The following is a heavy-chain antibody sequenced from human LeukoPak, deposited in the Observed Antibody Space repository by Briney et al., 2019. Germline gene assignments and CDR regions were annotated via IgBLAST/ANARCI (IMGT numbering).Heavy chain of an antibody. D-gene: IGHD6-13*01. CDR2: ISSSSSTI. V-gene: IGHV3-48*02. J-gene: IGHJ4*02. Sequence: PGGSLSLSCAASGFTFSNYSRNWVRQAPGKGLEWVSYISSSSSTIYYADSVKGRFTISRDNAKNSLYLQMNSLRDEDTAVYYCARDKTSSSRFGKRGPTHYWGQGTLVTVSS. CDR1: GFTFSNYS. CDR3: ARDKTSSSRFGKRGPTHY.